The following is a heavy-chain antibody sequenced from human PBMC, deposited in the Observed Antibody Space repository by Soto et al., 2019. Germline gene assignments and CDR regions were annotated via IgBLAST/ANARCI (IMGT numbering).Heavy chain of an antibody. J-gene: IGHJ1*01. CDR2: IYYSGST. V-gene: IGHV4-59*01. CDR1: GGSISSYY. D-gene: IGHD2-21*02. CDR3: ASYLVTASTEYVQH. Sequence: SETLSLTCTVSGGSISSYYWSWIRQSPGKGLEWIGYIYYSGSTNYNPSLKSRVTISVDTSKNQFSLKLSSVTAADTAVYYCASYLVTASTEYVQHWGQGTLVTVSS.